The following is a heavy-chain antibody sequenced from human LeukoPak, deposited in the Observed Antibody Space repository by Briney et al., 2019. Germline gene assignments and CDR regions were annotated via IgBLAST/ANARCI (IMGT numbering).Heavy chain of an antibody. V-gene: IGHV3-23*01. J-gene: IGHJ4*02. CDR2: ISGSGGST. Sequence: GSLRLSCAASGFTFSSYAMSWVRQAPGKGLEWVSAISGSGGSTYYADSVKGRFTISRDNSKNTLYLQMNSLRAEDTAVYYCAKGLLYYYGSGSYFVYWGQGTLVTVSS. CDR1: GFTFSSYA. D-gene: IGHD3-10*01. CDR3: AKGLLYYYGSGSYFVY.